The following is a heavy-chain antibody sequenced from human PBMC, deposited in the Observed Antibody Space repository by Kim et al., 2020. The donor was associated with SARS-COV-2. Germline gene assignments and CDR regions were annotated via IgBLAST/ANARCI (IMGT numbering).Heavy chain of an antibody. CDR1: GFTFNNYA. CDR3: AKYTVTTPPDY. Sequence: GGSLRLSCAASGFTFNNYALSWVRQAPGMGLEWVSGIGPGGDTHYVDSVKGRFTISRDNSRNTLSLQMNSLRVEDTAVYYCAKYTVTTPPDYGGQGALAT. J-gene: IGHJ4*02. V-gene: IGHV3-23*01. CDR2: IGPGGDT. D-gene: IGHD4-17*01.